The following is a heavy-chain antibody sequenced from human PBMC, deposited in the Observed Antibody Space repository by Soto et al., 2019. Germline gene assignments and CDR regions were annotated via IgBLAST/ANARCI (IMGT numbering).Heavy chain of an antibody. D-gene: IGHD6-13*01. CDR3: ARREAAADA. CDR2: IYHSGST. J-gene: IGHJ3*01. V-gene: IGHV4-4*02. CDR1: GGSISSSNW. Sequence: QVQLXXSGPGLVKPXXXXSLTXGVXGGSISSSNWWSWVRQPPGKGLEWIGEIYHSGSTNYNPSLKSRVTISVDKSKNQFSLKLSSVTAADTAVYYCARREAAADAWGQGTMVTVSS.